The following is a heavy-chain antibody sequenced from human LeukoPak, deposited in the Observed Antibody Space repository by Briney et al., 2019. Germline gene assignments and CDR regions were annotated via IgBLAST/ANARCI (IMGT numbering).Heavy chain of an antibody. D-gene: IGHD6-13*01. V-gene: IGHV1-18*01. CDR3: ARYLTGYSVSPIDY. J-gene: IGHJ4*02. CDR1: GYTFTSYG. CDR2: ISAYNGNT. Sequence: ASVKASCKASGYTFTSYGISWVRQAPGQGLEWMGWISAYNGNTNYAQKLQGRVTMTTDTSTSTAYMELRSLRSDDTAVYYCARYLTGYSVSPIDYWGQGTLVTVSS.